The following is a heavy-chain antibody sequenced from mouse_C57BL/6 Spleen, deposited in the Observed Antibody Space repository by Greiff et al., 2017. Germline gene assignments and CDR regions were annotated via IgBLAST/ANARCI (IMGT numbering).Heavy chain of an antibody. V-gene: IGHV1-81*01. Sequence: VHLVESGAELARPGASVKLSCKASGYTFTSYGISWVKQRTGQGLEWIGEIYPRSGNTYYNEKFKGKATLTADKSSSTAYMELRSLTSEDSAVYFCARRQDGYYYYAMDYWGQGTSVTVSS. CDR1: GYTFTSYG. J-gene: IGHJ4*01. CDR2: IYPRSGNT. D-gene: IGHD2-3*01. CDR3: ARRQDGYYYYAMDY.